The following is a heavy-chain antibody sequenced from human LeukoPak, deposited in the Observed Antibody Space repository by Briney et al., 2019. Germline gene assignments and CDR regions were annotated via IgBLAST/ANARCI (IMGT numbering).Heavy chain of an antibody. CDR3: AKGSYFYDSADYFDY. CDR1: GFTFSSYA. Sequence: GGSLRLSCAASGFTFSSYAMSWVRQAPGKGLEWVSTLSGSGGNTYYADSVKGRVTISRDNSKNTLYLQMNSLRAEDTAVYHCAKGSYFYDSADYFDYWGQGTLVTVSS. J-gene: IGHJ4*02. D-gene: IGHD3-22*01. V-gene: IGHV3-23*01. CDR2: LSGSGGNT.